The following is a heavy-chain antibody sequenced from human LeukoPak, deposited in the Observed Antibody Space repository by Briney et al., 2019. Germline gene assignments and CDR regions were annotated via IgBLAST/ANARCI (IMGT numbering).Heavy chain of an antibody. CDR1: GGSISSYY. CDR3: ARGSNYYESGKGWFDP. J-gene: IGHJ5*02. Sequence: PSETLSLTCTVSGGSISSYYWSWIRQPPGKGLEWIGYIYYSGYTNYNPSLKSRVTISLDTSKNQFSLKLNSVTAADTSVYFCARGSNYYESGKGWFDPWGQGTLVTVSS. V-gene: IGHV4-59*12. D-gene: IGHD3-10*01. CDR2: IYYSGYT.